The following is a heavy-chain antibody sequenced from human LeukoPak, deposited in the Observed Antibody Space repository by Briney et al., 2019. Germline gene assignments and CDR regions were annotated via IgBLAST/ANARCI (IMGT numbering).Heavy chain of an antibody. CDR3: ARGTFKDGLDV. CDR2: IYYTGST. V-gene: IGHV4-61*01. J-gene: IGHJ6*02. CDR1: GGSVSSGIYY. D-gene: IGHD2/OR15-2a*01. Sequence: SETLSLTCTVSGGSVSSGIYYWSWIRQPPGKGLEWIGYIYYTGSTNYNPSLKSRVTISVDTSKNQFSLKLSSVTAADTAVYYCARGTFKDGLDVWGQGTTVTVSS.